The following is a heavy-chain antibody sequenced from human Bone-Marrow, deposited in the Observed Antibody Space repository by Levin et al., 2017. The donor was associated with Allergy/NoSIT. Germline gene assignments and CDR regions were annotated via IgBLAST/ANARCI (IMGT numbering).Heavy chain of an antibody. V-gene: IGHV4-30-4*01. D-gene: IGHD3-22*01. CDR3: ARGHYYDLNWYFDL. Sequence: LRLSCTVSGGSISSGDYYWSWIRQPPGKGLEWIGYIYYSGSTYYNPSLKSRVTISVDTSKNQFSLKLSSVTAADTAVYYCARGHYYDLNWYFDLWGRGTLVTVSS. J-gene: IGHJ2*01. CDR1: GGSISSGDYY. CDR2: IYYSGST.